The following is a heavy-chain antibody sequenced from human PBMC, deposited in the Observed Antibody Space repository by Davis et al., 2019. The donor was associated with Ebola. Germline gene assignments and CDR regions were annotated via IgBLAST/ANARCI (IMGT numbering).Heavy chain of an antibody. D-gene: IGHD5-12*01. CDR2: IIHSGSA. CDR3: ARSSSLRLPDY. CDR1: GGSISSYY. V-gene: IGHV4-34*12. Sequence: MPSETLSLTCTVSGGSISSYYWSWIRQPPGKGLEWIREIIHSGSANYNPSLKSRVTISVDTSKNQFSLKVTSVTAADTAVYYCARSSSLRLPDYWGQGTRVTVSS. J-gene: IGHJ4*02.